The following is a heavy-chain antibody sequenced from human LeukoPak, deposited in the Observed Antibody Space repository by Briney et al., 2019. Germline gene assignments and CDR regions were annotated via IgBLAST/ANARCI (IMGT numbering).Heavy chain of an antibody. J-gene: IGHJ3*02. Sequence: GGSLRLSCAASGFTFSSYWMTWVRQAPGKGLEWVANIKQDGSEKYYVDSVKGRFTISRDNAKNSLYLQMNSLRAEDTAVYYCAPSRGDDAFDTWGQGTLVTVSS. CDR1: GFTFSSYW. V-gene: IGHV3-7*01. D-gene: IGHD3-16*01. CDR2: IKQDGSEK. CDR3: APSRGDDAFDT.